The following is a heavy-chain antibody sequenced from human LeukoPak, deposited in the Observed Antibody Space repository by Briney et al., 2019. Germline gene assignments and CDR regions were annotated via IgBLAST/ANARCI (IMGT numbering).Heavy chain of an antibody. V-gene: IGHV4-59*01. CDR3: ARWSGFYGSGSYGTFDP. CDR1: GVSISSYY. J-gene: IGHJ5*02. D-gene: IGHD3-10*01. Sequence: SETLSLTCTVSGVSISSYYWSWLRQPPGKGLEWIGYIYYSGSTNYNPSLKSRVTISVDTSKNQFSLKLSSVTAADTAVYYCARWSGFYGSGSYGTFDPWGQGTLVTVSS. CDR2: IYYSGST.